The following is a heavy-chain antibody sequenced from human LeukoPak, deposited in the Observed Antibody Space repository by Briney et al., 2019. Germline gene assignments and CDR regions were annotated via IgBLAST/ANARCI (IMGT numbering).Heavy chain of an antibody. CDR2: IYYSGST. J-gene: IGHJ4*02. V-gene: IGHV4-31*03. CDR3: ARNRVLVRGVTMRHFDY. CDR1: GGSISSGGYY. Sequence: SETLSLTCTVSGGSISSGGYYWSWIRQHPGKGLEWIGYIYYSGSTYYNPPLKSRVTISVDTSKNQFSLKLSSVTAADTAVYYCARNRVLVRGVTMRHFDYWGQGTLVTVSS. D-gene: IGHD3-10*01.